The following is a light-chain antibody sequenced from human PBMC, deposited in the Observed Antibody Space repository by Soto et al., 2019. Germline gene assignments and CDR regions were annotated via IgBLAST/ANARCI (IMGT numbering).Light chain of an antibody. CDR2: DVS. J-gene: IGLJ1*01. CDR1: ISDVGSYHR. Sequence: QSVLTQPPSVSGSPGQSVTISCTGTISDVGSYHRVSWYQQSPGTAPKVLIYDVSNRPSGVPDRFSGSRSGKTASLTISGLQADDEADYYCSLYTSSSTYDFGPGTKVTVL. CDR3: SLYTSSSTYD. V-gene: IGLV2-18*01.